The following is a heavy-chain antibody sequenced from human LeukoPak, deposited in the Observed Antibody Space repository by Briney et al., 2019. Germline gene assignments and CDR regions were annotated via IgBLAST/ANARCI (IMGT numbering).Heavy chain of an antibody. V-gene: IGHV3-15*01. CDR3: LTYILFGWRHY. CDR1: GFTFCNAW. D-gene: IGHD2-8*02. J-gene: IGHJ4*02. Sequence: GGSLRLSCAASGFTFCNAWMTWVRQAPGKGLEWVGRIKSKTDGGTIDYAAPVKGRFTISRDDSKNTLYLQMNSLKTEDAAVYYCLTYILFGWRHYWGQGTLVTVSS. CDR2: IKSKTDGGTI.